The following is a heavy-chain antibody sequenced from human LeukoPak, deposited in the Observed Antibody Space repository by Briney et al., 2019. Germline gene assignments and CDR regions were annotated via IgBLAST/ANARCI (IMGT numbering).Heavy chain of an antibody. V-gene: IGHV1-18*01. Sequence: ASVKVSCKASGYTFSDHGFSWVRQAPGQGLEWMGWISAYNGNRKYAQKFQDRVSMTTETSTNTAYMEMRSLKFDDPAVYYCVRVRSPSWYLIDYWGQGTLVTVSS. CDR1: GYTFSDHG. CDR3: VRVRSPSWYLIDY. CDR2: ISAYNGNR. D-gene: IGHD6-13*01. J-gene: IGHJ4*02.